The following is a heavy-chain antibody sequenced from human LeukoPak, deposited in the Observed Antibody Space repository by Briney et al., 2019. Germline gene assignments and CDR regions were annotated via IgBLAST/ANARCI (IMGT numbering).Heavy chain of an antibody. CDR3: ARGYVDTAMVTFDY. CDR2: IHYSGST. V-gene: IGHV4-39*07. CDR1: GGSISTTTNS. Sequence: PSETLSLTCNVSGGSISTTTNSWGWAWIRQRPTKGLEWIGSIHYSGSTNYNPSLKSRVTISVDTSKNQFSLKLSSVTAADTAVYYCARGYVDTAMVTFDYWGQGTLVTVSS. J-gene: IGHJ4*02. D-gene: IGHD5-18*01.